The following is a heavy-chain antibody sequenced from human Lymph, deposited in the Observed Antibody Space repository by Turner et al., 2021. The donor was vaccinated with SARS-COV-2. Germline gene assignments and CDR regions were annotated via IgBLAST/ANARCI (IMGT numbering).Heavy chain of an antibody. J-gene: IGHJ6*02. CDR3: ARDLDTAGGMDV. CDR2: IYSGGTT. CDR1: GLTVSSNY. Sequence: EVQLVESGGGLVQPGGSLRLSCAASGLTVSSNYMSWVRQAPGKGLEWVAVIYSGGTTYYADSVKGRFTIARHNSKNTLYLQMNSLRAEDTAVYYCARDLDTAGGMDVWGQGTTVTVSS. V-gene: IGHV3-53*04. D-gene: IGHD5-18*01.